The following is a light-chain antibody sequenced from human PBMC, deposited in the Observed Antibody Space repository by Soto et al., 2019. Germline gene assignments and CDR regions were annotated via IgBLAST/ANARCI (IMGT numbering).Light chain of an antibody. CDR2: AAS. V-gene: IGKV1-8*01. J-gene: IGKJ3*01. CDR3: QQYYSYPGFT. CDR1: QGISSY. Sequence: AIRMTQSPSSLSASTGDRVTITCRASQGISSYLACYQQKPGKAPKLLIYAASTLQSGVPSRFSGSGSGTDVTLTISCLQSEDFATYYCQQYYSYPGFTCGPGTKVDIK.